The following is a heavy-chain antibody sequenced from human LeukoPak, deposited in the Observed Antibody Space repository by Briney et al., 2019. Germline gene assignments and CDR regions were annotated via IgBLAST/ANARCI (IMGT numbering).Heavy chain of an antibody. Sequence: PGGSLRLSCAASGFTFDDYGMSWVRQAPGKGLEWVSGVNWNGGSTGYADSVKGRFTISRDSAKNSLYPQMNSLRAEDTALYYCAAYYYDSSGYLNFDYWGQGTLVTVSS. CDR3: AAYYYDSSGYLNFDY. D-gene: IGHD3-22*01. CDR2: VNWNGGST. V-gene: IGHV3-20*04. CDR1: GFTFDDYG. J-gene: IGHJ4*02.